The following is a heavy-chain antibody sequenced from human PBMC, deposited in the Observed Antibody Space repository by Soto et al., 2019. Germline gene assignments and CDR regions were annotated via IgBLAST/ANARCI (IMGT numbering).Heavy chain of an antibody. CDR1: GGSISSGGYY. CDR2: IYYSGTT. CDR3: ARVGYSSSPVDY. V-gene: IGHV4-31*03. Sequence: SETLSLTCTVSGGSISSGGYYWSWIRQHPGKGLEWIGYIYYSGTTYYNPSLKSRVTISVDTSKNQFSLKLSSVTAADTAMYYCARVGYSSSPVDYWGQGTLVTVSS. D-gene: IGHD6-6*01. J-gene: IGHJ4*02.